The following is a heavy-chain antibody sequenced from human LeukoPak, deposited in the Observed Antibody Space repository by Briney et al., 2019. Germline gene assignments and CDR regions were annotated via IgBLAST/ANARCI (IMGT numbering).Heavy chain of an antibody. V-gene: IGHV4-59*01. Sequence: SETLSLTCTVSGGSISSYYWSWIRQPPGKGLEWIGYIYYGGSTNYNPSLKSRVTISVDTSKNQFSLKLSSVTAADTAVYYCARGGYSYGYHNWFDPWGQGTLVTVSS. D-gene: IGHD5-18*01. CDR3: ARGGYSYGYHNWFDP. CDR2: IYYGGST. CDR1: GGSISSYY. J-gene: IGHJ5*02.